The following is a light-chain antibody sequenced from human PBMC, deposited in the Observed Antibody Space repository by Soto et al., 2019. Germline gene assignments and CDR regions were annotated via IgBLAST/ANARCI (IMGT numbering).Light chain of an antibody. CDR1: QSLSSNF. CDR2: EAS. J-gene: IGKJ1*01. V-gene: IGKV3-20*01. Sequence: ELVLTQSPAPLSLSPGEKTTLSCRASQSLSSNFLACYQQKPGQPPRLLIYEASSRATGIPDRFSGSGSGTDFTLIINRLEPEDFAMYYCQHYGTSPPRTFGQGTKVDI. CDR3: QHYGTSPPRT.